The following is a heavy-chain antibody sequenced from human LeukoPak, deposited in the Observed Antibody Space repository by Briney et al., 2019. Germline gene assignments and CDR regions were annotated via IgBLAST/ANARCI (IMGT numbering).Heavy chain of an antibody. CDR3: ARRGIAVAGSFDF. V-gene: IGHV3-74*01. D-gene: IGHD6-19*01. CDR2: ISTDGSST. J-gene: IGHJ4*03. CDR1: GFTFSSYW. Sequence: GGSLRLSCAASGFTFSSYWMHWVRQAPGKGLVWVSRISTDGSSTSYADSVKGRFTISRDNAKNTLYLQMNSLRAEDTAVYYCARRGIAVAGSFDFWGQGTLVTVSS.